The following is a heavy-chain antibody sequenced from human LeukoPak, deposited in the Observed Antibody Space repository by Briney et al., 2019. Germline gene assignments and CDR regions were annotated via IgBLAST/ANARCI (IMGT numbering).Heavy chain of an antibody. J-gene: IGHJ4*02. D-gene: IGHD5-18*01. CDR1: GYTFTSYA. CDR2: INAGNGNT. CDR3: ASPRVELWTFDY. V-gene: IGHV1-3*01. Sequence: ASVKVSCKASGYTFTSYAMHWVRQAPGQRLEWMGWINAGNGNTKYSQKFQGRVTITRDTSASTAYMELSSLRSEDTAVYYCASPRVELWTFDYWGQGTLVTDSS.